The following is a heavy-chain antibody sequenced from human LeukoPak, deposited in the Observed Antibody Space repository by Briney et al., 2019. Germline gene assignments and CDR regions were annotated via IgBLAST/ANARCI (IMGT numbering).Heavy chain of an antibody. V-gene: IGHV4-4*07. J-gene: IGHJ4*02. CDR1: GGHISSYY. D-gene: IGHD2-15*01. CDR2: IYTSGST. CDR3: ARDGRISLFDY. Sequence: ASETLSLTCTVSGGHISSYYWSWIRQPAGKGLEWIGRIYTSGSTNYNPSLKSRVTMSVDTSENQFSLKLSSVTAADTAVYYCARDGRISLFDYWGQGTLVTVSS.